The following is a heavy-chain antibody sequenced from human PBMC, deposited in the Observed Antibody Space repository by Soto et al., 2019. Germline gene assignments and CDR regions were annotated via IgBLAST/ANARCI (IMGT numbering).Heavy chain of an antibody. CDR1: GGSISSGGYY. CDR2: IYYNGST. J-gene: IGHJ5*02. D-gene: IGHD3-3*01. CDR3: ARAYYDFWSGYFCWFDP. Sequence: QVQLQESGPGLVKPSQTLSLTCTVSGGSISSGGYYWSWIRQHPGKGLEWIGYIYYNGSTYYNPSLKSRVTISVDTSKTQFSLKLSSVTAADTAVYYCARAYYDFWSGYFCWFDPWGQGTLVTVSS. V-gene: IGHV4-31*03.